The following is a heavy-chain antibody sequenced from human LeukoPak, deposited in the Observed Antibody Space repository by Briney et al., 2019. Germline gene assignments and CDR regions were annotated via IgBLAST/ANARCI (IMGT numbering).Heavy chain of an antibody. D-gene: IGHD2-8*01. CDR3: AREGDCTNGVCYYYFDY. CDR1: GYTFTSYY. V-gene: IGHV1-69*04. J-gene: IGHJ4*02. Sequence: ASVKVSCKASGYTFTSYYMHWVRQAPGQGLEWMGRIIPILGIANYAQKFQGRVTITADKSTSTAYMELSSLRSEDTAVYYCAREGDCTNGVCYYYFDYWGQGTLVTVSS. CDR2: IIPILGIA.